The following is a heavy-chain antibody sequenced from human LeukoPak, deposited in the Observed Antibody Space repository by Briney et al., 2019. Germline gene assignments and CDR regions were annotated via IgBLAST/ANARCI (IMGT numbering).Heavy chain of an antibody. J-gene: IGHJ4*02. CDR1: GGSISSYY. V-gene: IGHV4-59*01. D-gene: IGHD3-10*01. CDR3: ARDYGSGNSQIFDY. Sequence: KASETLSLTCTVSGGSISSYYWSWIRQPPGKGLEWIGYIYYSGSTNYNPSLQSRVTISVDTSKNQFSLKLSSVTAADTAMYYCARDYGSGNSQIFDYWGQGTLVTVSS. CDR2: IYYSGST.